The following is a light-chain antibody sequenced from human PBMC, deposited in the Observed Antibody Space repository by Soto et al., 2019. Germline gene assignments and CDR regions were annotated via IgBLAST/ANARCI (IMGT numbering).Light chain of an antibody. CDR1: SSDVGSYNL. CDR2: EGS. Sequence: QSVLTQPASVSGSPGQSFTISCTGTSSDVGSYNLVSWYQQHPGKAPKLMIYEGSKRPSGVSNRFSGSKSGNTASLTISGLQDEDEADYYCCSYAGSSTWVFGGGTKLTVL. V-gene: IGLV2-23*01. CDR3: CSYAGSSTWV. J-gene: IGLJ2*01.